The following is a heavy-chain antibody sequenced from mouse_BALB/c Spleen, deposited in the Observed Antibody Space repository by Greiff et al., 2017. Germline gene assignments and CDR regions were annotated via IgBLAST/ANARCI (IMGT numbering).Heavy chain of an antibody. Sequence: VKLMESGPGLVAPSQSLSITCTVSGFSLTSYGVHWVRQPPGKGLEWLGVIWAGGSTNYNSALMSRLSISKDNSKSQVFLKMNSLQTDDTAMYYCARDRGSSLDYWGQGTTLTVSS. CDR2: IWAGGST. CDR1: GFSLTSYG. D-gene: IGHD1-1*01. CDR3: ARDRGSSLDY. J-gene: IGHJ2*01. V-gene: IGHV2-9*02.